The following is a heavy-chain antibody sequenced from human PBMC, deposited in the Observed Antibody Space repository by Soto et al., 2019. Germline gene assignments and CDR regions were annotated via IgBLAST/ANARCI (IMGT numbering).Heavy chain of an antibody. J-gene: IGHJ6*03. CDR3: AKYRSHCTNGVCYYPYYYYYMDV. CDR1: GYTFTSYY. V-gene: IGHV1-46*01. CDR2: INPSGGST. D-gene: IGHD2-8*01. Sequence: GASVKVSCKASGYTFTSYYMHWVRQAPGQGLEWMGIINPSGGSTSYAQKFQGRVTMTRDTSTSTVYMELSSLRSEDTAVYYCAKYRSHCTNGVCYYPYYYYYMDVWGKGTTVTVSS.